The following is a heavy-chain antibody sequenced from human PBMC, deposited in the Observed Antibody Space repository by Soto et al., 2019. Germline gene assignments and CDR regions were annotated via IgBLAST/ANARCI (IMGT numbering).Heavy chain of an antibody. Sequence: EVQLVESGGGLVKPGGSLRLSCAASGFTFSSYSMNWVRQAPGKGLEWVSSISSSSSYIYYADSVKGRFTISRDNAKNSLYLQMNSLRAEDTAVYYSARQMDSAGGDWFDPWGQGTLVTVSS. J-gene: IGHJ5*02. CDR1: GFTFSSYS. D-gene: IGHD2-2*03. V-gene: IGHV3-21*01. CDR3: ARQMDSAGGDWFDP. CDR2: ISSSSSYI.